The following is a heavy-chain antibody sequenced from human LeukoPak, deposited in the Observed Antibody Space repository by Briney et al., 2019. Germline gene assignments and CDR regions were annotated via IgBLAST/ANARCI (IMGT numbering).Heavy chain of an antibody. CDR3: AKNYYDTNWGSFDM. D-gene: IGHD3-22*01. CDR2: IRGSGVIT. J-gene: IGHJ3*02. CDR1: VFTFRNYA. Sequence: GGSLRLSCAVSVFTFRNYAMSWGRESPGKGVDWVCNIRGSGVITYYADSVKGRFTISRDNSKNTLYLQMNSLRAEDTALYYCAKNYYDTNWGSFDMWGQGTMITVSS. V-gene: IGHV3-23*01.